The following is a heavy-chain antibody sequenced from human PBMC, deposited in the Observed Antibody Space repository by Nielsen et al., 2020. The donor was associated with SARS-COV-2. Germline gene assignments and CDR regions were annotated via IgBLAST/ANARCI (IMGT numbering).Heavy chain of an antibody. CDR2: ISYDGSNK. J-gene: IGHJ6*02. V-gene: IGHV3-30*18. Sequence: GESLKISCAASGFTFSSYGMHWVRQAPGKGLEWVAVISYDGSNKYYADSVKGRFTISRDNSKNTLYLQMNSLRAEDTAVYYCAKEGGYGGAYAAYYYYGMDVWGQGTTVAVSS. CDR3: AKEGGYGGAYAAYYYYGMDV. D-gene: IGHD4-23*01. CDR1: GFTFSSYG.